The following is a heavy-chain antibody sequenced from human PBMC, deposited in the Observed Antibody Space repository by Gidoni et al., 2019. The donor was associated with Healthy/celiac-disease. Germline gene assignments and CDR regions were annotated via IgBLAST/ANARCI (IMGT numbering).Heavy chain of an antibody. Sequence: QVQLVESGGGVVQPGRSLRLSCAAYGFTFSSYGMHWVRQAPGKGLEWVAVISYDGSNKYYADSVKGRFTISRDNSKNTLYLQMNSLRAEDTAVYYCANENLPGTGFWGQGTLVTVSS. CDR3: ANENLPGTGF. CDR2: ISYDGSNK. D-gene: IGHD2-8*02. CDR1: GFTFSSYG. V-gene: IGHV3-30*18. J-gene: IGHJ4*02.